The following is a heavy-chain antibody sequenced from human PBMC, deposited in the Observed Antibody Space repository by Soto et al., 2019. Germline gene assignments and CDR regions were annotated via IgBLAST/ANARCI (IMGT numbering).Heavy chain of an antibody. Sequence: TSETLSLTCTVSGGSISSGVYYWGWIRQHPGKGLEWIGYIYYSGSTYYNPSLKSRVTISVDTSKNQFSLKLSSVTAADTAVYYCARDTPEQQLSYFDYWGQGTLVTVS. J-gene: IGHJ4*02. V-gene: IGHV4-31*03. CDR3: ARDTPEQQLSYFDY. CDR2: IYYSGST. D-gene: IGHD6-13*01. CDR1: GGSISSGVYY.